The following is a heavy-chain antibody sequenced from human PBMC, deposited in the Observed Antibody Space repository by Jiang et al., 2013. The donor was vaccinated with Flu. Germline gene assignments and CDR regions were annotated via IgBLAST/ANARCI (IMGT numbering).Heavy chain of an antibody. CDR2: MNPNSGNT. Sequence: SGYTFTSYDINWVRQATGQGLEWMGWMNPNSGNTGYAQKFQGRVTMTRNTSISTAYMELSSLRSEDTAVYYCARGGKEQWWGPADPWGQGTLVTVSS. CDR3: ARGGKEQWWGPADP. CDR1: GYTFTSYD. J-gene: IGHJ5*02. D-gene: IGHD2-15*01. V-gene: IGHV1-8*01.